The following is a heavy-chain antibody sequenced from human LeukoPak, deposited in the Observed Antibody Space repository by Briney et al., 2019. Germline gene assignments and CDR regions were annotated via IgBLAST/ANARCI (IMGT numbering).Heavy chain of an antibody. CDR2: ISSSGSTI. V-gene: IGHV3-48*03. CDR3: VRGRDGYNRSARGVGP. J-gene: IGHJ5*02. D-gene: IGHD5-24*01. CDR1: GFTFSSYE. Sequence: PGGSLRLSCAASGFTFSSYEMNWVRQAPGKGLEWVSYISSSGSTIYYADSVKGRFTISRDNAKNSLYLQMNSLRAEDTAVYYCVRGRDGYNRSARGVGPWGQGTLVTVSS.